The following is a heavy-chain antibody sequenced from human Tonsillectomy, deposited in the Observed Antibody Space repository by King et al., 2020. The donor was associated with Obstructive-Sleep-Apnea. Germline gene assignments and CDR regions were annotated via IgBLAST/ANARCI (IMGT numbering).Heavy chain of an antibody. D-gene: IGHD5-18*01. V-gene: IGHV3-23*04. Sequence: DVPLVESGGGLVQPGGSLRLSCAASGFTFKIYGMTWVRQAPGKGLEWVSTSASGGSTSFADSVKGRFTISRDNSKNTVSLQMNSLRAEDTAVYYCTKDLLTGYSTGPNAFDMWGQGTMVTVSS. CDR2: TSASGGST. CDR1: GFTFKIYG. J-gene: IGHJ3*02. CDR3: TKDLLTGYSTGPNAFDM.